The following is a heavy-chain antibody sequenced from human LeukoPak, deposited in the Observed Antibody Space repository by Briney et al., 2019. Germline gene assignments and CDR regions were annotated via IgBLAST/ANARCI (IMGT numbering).Heavy chain of an antibody. CDR1: GFTFSSYE. V-gene: IGHV3-48*03. CDR2: VSSSGSTI. J-gene: IGHJ4*02. D-gene: IGHD2-2*01. Sequence: AGSLRLSCAASGFTFSSYEMNSDRQAPGKGLEWISYVSSSGSTIYYADSVKGRFTISRDNAKNSLYLQMNSLRAEDTAVYYCARRYCSSTSCLFDYWGQGTLVTVSS. CDR3: ARRYCSSTSCLFDY.